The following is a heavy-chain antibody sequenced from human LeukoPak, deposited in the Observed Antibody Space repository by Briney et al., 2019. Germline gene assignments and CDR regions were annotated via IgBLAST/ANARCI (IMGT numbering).Heavy chain of an antibody. V-gene: IGHV4-4*07. J-gene: IGHJ5*02. CDR2: IYTSGST. D-gene: IGHD3-10*01. CDR1: GGSISTYY. Sequence: SETLSLTCTISGGSISTYYWSWIRQPAGKGLEWIGRIYTSGSTIYNPSLKSRVTMSVDTSKNQFSLKLSSVTAADTAVYYCAGSYYYGSGSYGSWGQGTLVTVSS. CDR3: AGSYYYGSGSYGS.